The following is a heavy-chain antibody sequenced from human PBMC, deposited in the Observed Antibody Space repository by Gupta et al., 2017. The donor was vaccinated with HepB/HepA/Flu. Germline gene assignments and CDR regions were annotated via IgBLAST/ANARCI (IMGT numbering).Heavy chain of an antibody. J-gene: IGHJ4*02. CDR1: GGSIRSSSYY. CDR3: ATSYSSSDYYSDY. V-gene: IGHV4-39*01. Sequence: QLQLQESGPGLVKPSETLSLTCTVSGGSIRSSSYYWGWIRQPPGKGLEWIGSIYYSGSTYYNPSLKSRVTISVDTSKNQFSLKLSSVTAADTAVYYCATSYSSSDYYSDYWGQGTLVTVSS. D-gene: IGHD6-6*01. CDR2: IYYSGST.